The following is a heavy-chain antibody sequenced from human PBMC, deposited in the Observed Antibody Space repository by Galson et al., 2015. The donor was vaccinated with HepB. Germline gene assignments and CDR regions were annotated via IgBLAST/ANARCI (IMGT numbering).Heavy chain of an antibody. V-gene: IGHV3-21*01. Sequence: SLRLSCAGSGFSFSSYSINWVRQAPGKGLEWVSSISSGGNYIYYADSVKGRFTISRDNAKNSLYLQMNSLRAEDTAVFYCARVANFGGVRDAFDIWGPGKMVIVSS. J-gene: IGHJ3*02. D-gene: IGHD4-23*01. CDR2: ISSGGNYI. CDR3: ARVANFGGVRDAFDI. CDR1: GFSFSSYS.